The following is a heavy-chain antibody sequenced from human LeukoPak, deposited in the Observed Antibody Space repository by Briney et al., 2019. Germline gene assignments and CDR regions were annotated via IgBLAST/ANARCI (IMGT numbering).Heavy chain of an antibody. J-gene: IGHJ4*02. CDR2: IIPIFGTA. D-gene: IGHD2-8*01. V-gene: IGHV1-69*05. CDR1: GGTFSSYA. CDR3: ARRDCTNGVCSYYFDY. Sequence: SVKVSCKASGGTFSSYAISWVRQAPGQGLEWMGGIIPIFGTANYAQKFQGRVTITTDESTSTAYMELSSLRSEDTAVYYCARRDCTNGVCSYYFDYWGQGTLVTVSS.